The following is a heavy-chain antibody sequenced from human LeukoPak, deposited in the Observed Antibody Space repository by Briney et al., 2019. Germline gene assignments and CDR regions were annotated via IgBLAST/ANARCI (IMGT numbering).Heavy chain of an antibody. D-gene: IGHD2-15*01. Sequence: ASVKVSCKASGYTFTGYYMHWVRQAPGQGLEWMGWINPNSGGTNYAQKFQGRVTITRDTSISTAYMELSRLRSDDTAVYYCARGLPYCSGGSCYYGWFDSWGQGTLVTVSS. CDR3: ARGLPYCSGGSCYYGWFDS. CDR1: GYTFTGYY. CDR2: INPNSGGT. J-gene: IGHJ5*01. V-gene: IGHV1-2*02.